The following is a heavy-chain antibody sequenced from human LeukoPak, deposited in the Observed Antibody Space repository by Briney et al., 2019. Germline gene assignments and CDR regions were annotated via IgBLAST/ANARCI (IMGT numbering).Heavy chain of an antibody. CDR2: IIPILGIA. V-gene: IGHV1-69*04. D-gene: IGHD1-26*01. J-gene: IGHJ4*02. Sequence: SVKVSCRASGGTFSSYAISWVRQAPGQGLEWMGRIIPILGIANYAQKFQGRVTITADKSTSTAYMELSSLRSEDTAVYYCARAGAGATPPLPDYWGQGTLVTVSS. CDR3: ARAGAGATPPLPDY. CDR1: GGTFSSYA.